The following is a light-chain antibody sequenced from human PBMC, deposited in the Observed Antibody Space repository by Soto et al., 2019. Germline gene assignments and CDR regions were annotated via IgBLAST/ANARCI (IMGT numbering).Light chain of an antibody. V-gene: IGKV3-15*01. CDR1: QSVSSSY. CDR3: QQYNNWPTT. Sequence: IVLTQSAGTLSLSPWERATLSCRPSQSVSSSYLAWYQQKPGQAPRPLIYGASTRATGIPARFSGSGSGIEFTLTISSLQSEDFAAYYCQQYNNWPTTFGQGTKVDI. J-gene: IGKJ1*01. CDR2: GAS.